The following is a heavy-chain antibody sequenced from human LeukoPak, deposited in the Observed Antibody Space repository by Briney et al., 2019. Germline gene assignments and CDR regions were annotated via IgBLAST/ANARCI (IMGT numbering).Heavy chain of an antibody. Sequence: PSETLSLTCTVSGGSISSYYWSWIRQPPGKGLEWIGYIYYSGSTNYNPSLKSRVTISVDTSKNQFSLKLSSVTAADTAVYYCARIQQPGHQGFDYWGQGTLVTVSS. D-gene: IGHD5-18*01. J-gene: IGHJ4*02. CDR1: GGSISSYY. V-gene: IGHV4-59*01. CDR3: ARIQQPGHQGFDY. CDR2: IYYSGST.